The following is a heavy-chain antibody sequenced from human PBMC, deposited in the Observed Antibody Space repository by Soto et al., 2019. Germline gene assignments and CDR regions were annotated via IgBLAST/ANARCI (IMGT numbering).Heavy chain of an antibody. D-gene: IGHD1-26*01. V-gene: IGHV3-23*01. J-gene: IGHJ5*02. Sequence: EVQLSESGGDLPQPGGSLRFSCAASGFTFTNYALTWLRQTPGKALERVSGISARGALKYYADSVPGRFTVSRDNSKNILYLQMHNLRDEDTALYYCAREVGAPSGWLDPWGQGTQGTVSS. CDR2: ISARGALK. CDR1: GFTFTNYA. CDR3: AREVGAPSGWLDP.